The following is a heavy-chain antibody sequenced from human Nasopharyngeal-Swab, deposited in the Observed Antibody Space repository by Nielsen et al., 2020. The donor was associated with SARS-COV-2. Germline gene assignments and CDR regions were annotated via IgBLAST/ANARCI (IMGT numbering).Heavy chain of an antibody. J-gene: IGHJ3*02. D-gene: IGHD3-22*01. CDR2: IYYSGST. Sequence: SETLSLTCTVSGGSISSSSSYWGWIRQPPGKGLEWIGSIYYSGSTYYTPSLKSRVTISVDTSKNQFSLKLSSVTAADTAVYYCARVAYYYDSSGTTTRNNAFDIWGQGTMVTVSS. V-gene: IGHV4-39*07. CDR3: ARVAYYYDSSGTTTRNNAFDI. CDR1: GGSISSSSSY.